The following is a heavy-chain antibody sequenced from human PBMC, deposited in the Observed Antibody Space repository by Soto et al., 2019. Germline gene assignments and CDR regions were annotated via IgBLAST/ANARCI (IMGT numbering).Heavy chain of an antibody. V-gene: IGHV3-7*03. Sequence: PGGSLRLSCAASGFTLSSHWMTWVRQAPGKGLEWVANIKQDGSDKYYVDSVKGRFTISRDNAKNSLYLQMNSLRAEDTAVYYCARDSAFSYGRDAFDIWGRGTMVTVS. CDR1: GFTLSSHW. D-gene: IGHD3-10*01. CDR2: IKQDGSDK. CDR3: ARDSAFSYGRDAFDI. J-gene: IGHJ3*02.